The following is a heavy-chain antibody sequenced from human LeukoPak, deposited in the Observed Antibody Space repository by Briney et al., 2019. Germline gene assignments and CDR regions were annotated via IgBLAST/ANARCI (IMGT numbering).Heavy chain of an antibody. CDR3: ARGSGSFDLEQYYYYGMDV. J-gene: IGHJ6*02. CDR2: ISAYNGNT. CDR1: GYTFTSYG. V-gene: IGHV1-18*01. D-gene: IGHD3-10*01. Sequence: GASVKVSCKASGYTFTSYGISWVRQAPGQGLEWMGWISAYNGNTNYAQKLQGRVTMTTDTSTSTAYMELRSLRSEDTAVYYCARGSGSFDLEQYYYYGMDVWGQGTTVTVSS.